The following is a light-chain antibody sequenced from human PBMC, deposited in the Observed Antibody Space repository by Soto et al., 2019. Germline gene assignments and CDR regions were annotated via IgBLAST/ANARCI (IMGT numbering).Light chain of an antibody. CDR1: QSVSNNY. CDR3: QQYGSSPPYT. J-gene: IGKJ2*01. CDR2: GSS. V-gene: IGKV3-20*01. Sequence: EVVLTQSPGTLSLSPGERATLSCRASQSVSNNYFAWYQQKPGQAPRLLIFGSSDRATGTPDRFSGSGSGTDFTLTSSRLEPEDCAVYYCQQYGSSPPYTFGQGTKLEIK.